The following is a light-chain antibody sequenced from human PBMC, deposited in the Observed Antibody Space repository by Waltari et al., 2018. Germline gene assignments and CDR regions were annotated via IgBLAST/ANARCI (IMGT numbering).Light chain of an antibody. CDR3: EAWDDTLNGPV. Sequence: QSVLTQPPSASGTPGQRVTMSCSGSNSNAGRNNVNWYRQVPGTAPKLVIYNNDQRPSGVPDRFSGSKAAASASLAISGLQSEDEADYFCEAWDDTLNGPVFGGGTKLTVL. J-gene: IGLJ3*02. CDR2: NND. CDR1: NSNAGRNN. V-gene: IGLV1-44*01.